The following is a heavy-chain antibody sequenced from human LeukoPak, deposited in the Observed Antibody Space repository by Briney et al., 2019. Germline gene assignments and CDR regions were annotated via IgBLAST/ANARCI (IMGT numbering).Heavy chain of an antibody. CDR2: IYYSGST. V-gene: IGHV4-59*01. Sequence: PAATLSLTCTVSGGSISSYYWSWIRQPPGKGLELIGYIYYSGSTNYNPSLKSRVTISVDTSKNQFSLKLSSVTAADTAVYYCARVSSGVYFDYWGQGTLVTVSS. CDR3: ARVSSGVYFDY. D-gene: IGHD2-15*01. J-gene: IGHJ4*02. CDR1: GGSISSYY.